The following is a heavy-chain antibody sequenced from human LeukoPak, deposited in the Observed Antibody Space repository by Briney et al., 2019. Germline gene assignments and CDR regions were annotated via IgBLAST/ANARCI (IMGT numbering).Heavy chain of an antibody. CDR3: ARGQDTMVRGVYFDY. D-gene: IGHD3-10*01. J-gene: IGHJ4*02. CDR1: GGSISSGSYY. CDR2: IYISGST. Sequence: SETLSLTCTVSGGSISSGSYYWSWIRQPAGKGLEWIGRIYISGSTNYNPSLKSRVTISVDKSKNQFSLKLSSVTAADTAVYYCARGQDTMVRGVYFDYWGQGTLVTVSS. V-gene: IGHV4-61*02.